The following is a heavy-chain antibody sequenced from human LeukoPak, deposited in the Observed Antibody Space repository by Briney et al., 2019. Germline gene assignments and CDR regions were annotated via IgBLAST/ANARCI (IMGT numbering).Heavy chain of an antibody. Sequence: GGSLRLSCAASGFTFSNYGMTWVRQAPGKGVEGVSGISGSGGITHYAYSVKGRFTISRDNSKNTPYMQLNSLRPEDTAVYYCAKVPYENYYYYMDVWGKGTTVTVSS. D-gene: IGHD3-22*01. J-gene: IGHJ6*03. V-gene: IGHV3-23*01. CDR1: GFTFSNYG. CDR2: ISGSGGIT. CDR3: AKVPYENYYYYMDV.